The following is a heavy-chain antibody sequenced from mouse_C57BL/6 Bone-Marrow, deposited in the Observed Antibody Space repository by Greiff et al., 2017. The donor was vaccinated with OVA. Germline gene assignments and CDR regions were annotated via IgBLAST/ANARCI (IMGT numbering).Heavy chain of an antibody. CDR1: GFTFSDYG. Sequence: VQLKESGGGLVKPGGSLKLSCAASGFTFSDYGMHWVRQAPEKGLEWVAYISSGSSTIYYADTVKGRFTISRDNDKNTLFLQMTSLRSEDTAMYYCARPMDYDYDRFAYWGQGTLVTVSA. CDR2: ISSGSSTI. J-gene: IGHJ3*01. D-gene: IGHD2-4*01. CDR3: ARPMDYDYDRFAY. V-gene: IGHV5-17*01.